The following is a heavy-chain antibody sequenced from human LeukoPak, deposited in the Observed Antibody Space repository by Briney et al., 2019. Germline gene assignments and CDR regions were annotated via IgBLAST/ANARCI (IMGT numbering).Heavy chain of an antibody. V-gene: IGHV1-46*01. D-gene: IGHD2-2*01. CDR2: INPSGGST. Sequence: ASVKVSCKASGYTFTSYYMHWVRQAPGQGLEWMGIINPSGGSTSYAQKFQGRVTMTRDMSTSTVYMELSSLRSEDTAVYYCARDFSARYCSSTSCSSYFDYWGQGTLVTVS. CDR3: ARDFSARYCSSTSCSSYFDY. J-gene: IGHJ4*02. CDR1: GYTFTSYY.